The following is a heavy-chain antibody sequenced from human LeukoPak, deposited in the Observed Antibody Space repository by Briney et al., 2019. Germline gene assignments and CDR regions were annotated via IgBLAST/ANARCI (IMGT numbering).Heavy chain of an antibody. D-gene: IGHD3-10*01. CDR1: GYTLTELS. Sequence: ASVKVSCKVSGYTLTELSMHWVRQAPGKGLEWMGGFDPEDGETIYAQKFQGRVTMTEDTSTDTAYMELSSLTSEDTAVYYCARDLAMVRGARYRPYNWFDPWGQGTLVTVSS. V-gene: IGHV1-24*01. J-gene: IGHJ5*02. CDR3: ARDLAMVRGARYRPYNWFDP. CDR2: FDPEDGET.